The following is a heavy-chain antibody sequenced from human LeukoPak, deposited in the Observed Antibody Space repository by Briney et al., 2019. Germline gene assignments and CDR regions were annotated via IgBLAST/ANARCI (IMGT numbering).Heavy chain of an antibody. V-gene: IGHV4-4*09. CDR3: AFGELFSYYMDV. CDR1: GGSISSYY. D-gene: IGHD3-10*01. J-gene: IGHJ6*03. CDR2: IYTSGST. Sequence: SETLSLTCTVSGGSISSYYWSWIRQPPGKGLEWIGYIYTSGSTNYSPSLKSRVTVSVDTSKNQFSLKLSSVTAADTAVYYCAFGELFSYYMDVWGKGTTVTVSS.